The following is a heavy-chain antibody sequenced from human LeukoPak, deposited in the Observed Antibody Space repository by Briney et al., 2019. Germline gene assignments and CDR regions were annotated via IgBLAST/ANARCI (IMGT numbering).Heavy chain of an antibody. V-gene: IGHV3-53*01. J-gene: IGHJ4*02. CDR2: VYTGGST. D-gene: IGHD6-13*01. CDR3: ATSPASSCLDY. CDR1: GFTVSTNY. Sequence: GGSLRLSCAASGFTVSTNYMSWVRQGPGKGLEWISVVYTGGSTYYADSVKGRFTISRDNSKNTLYLQMNSLRAEDTAVYYCATSPASSCLDYWGQGTLVTVSS.